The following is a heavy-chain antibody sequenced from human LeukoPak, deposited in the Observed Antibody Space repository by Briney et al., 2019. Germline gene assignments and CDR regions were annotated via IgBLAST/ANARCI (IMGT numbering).Heavy chain of an antibody. CDR3: ARDFGY. Sequence: GGSLRLSCAASGFTFSSYGMSWVRQAPGKGLEWVSAISGSGGSTYYADSVKGRFTISRDNAQNSLYLQMNSLRVEDTAIYYCARDFGYWGQGTLVTVSS. CDR1: GFTFSSYG. J-gene: IGHJ4*02. CDR2: ISGSGGST. V-gene: IGHV3-23*01. D-gene: IGHD3-16*01.